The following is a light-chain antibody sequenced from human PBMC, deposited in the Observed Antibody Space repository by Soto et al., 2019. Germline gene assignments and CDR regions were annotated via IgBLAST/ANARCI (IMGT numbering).Light chain of an antibody. Sequence: EIVLTQSPGTLSLSPVSRATLSCRASQSVSSSYLAWYQQKPGQAPRLLIYGASNRATGIADRFSGSGSGTDFTLTISRLEPEDFAVYYCQQYDNSPLTFGGGTKVDIK. CDR3: QQYDNSPLT. CDR1: QSVSSSY. CDR2: GAS. V-gene: IGKV3-20*01. J-gene: IGKJ4*01.